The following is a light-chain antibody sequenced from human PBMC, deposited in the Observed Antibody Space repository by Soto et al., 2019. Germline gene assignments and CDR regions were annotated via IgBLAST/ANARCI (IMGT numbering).Light chain of an antibody. CDR3: QQYGSSPPIT. Sequence: EIVLTQSPGTLSLSPGERATLSCRASQSVSSGYLAWYQPKPGQAPRLLIYGASSSATGIPDRFSGSGSGTDFTLTISRLEPEDFAVYYCQQYGSSPPITFGQGTKLEIK. V-gene: IGKV3-20*01. CDR2: GAS. J-gene: IGKJ2*01. CDR1: QSVSSGY.